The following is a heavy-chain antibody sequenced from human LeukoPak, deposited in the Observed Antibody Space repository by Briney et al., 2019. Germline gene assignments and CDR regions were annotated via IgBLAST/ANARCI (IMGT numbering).Heavy chain of an antibody. J-gene: IGHJ4*02. D-gene: IGHD1-1*01. CDR2: IYYSGST. CDR3: ARLVRGSGTISNFDY. Sequence: PSETLSLTCTVSGGSISSYYWSRIRQPPGKGLEWIGYIYYSGSTNYNPSLKSRVTISVDTSKNQFSLKLSSVTAADTAVYYCARLVRGSGTISNFDYWGQGTLVTVSS. V-gene: IGHV4-59*01. CDR1: GGSISSYY.